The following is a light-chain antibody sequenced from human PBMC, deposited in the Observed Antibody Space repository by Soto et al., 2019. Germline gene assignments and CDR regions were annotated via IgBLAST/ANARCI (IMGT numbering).Light chain of an antibody. V-gene: IGLV2-14*01. CDR3: SSYTINGVGV. J-gene: IGLJ2*01. Sequence: QSVLTQPASVSGSPGQSVTISCTGTDSDVGGYNYVSWYQQHPGNAPKVMIYDVSNRPSGVSNRFSGSKSGNTASLITSGLQAEDEADYYCSSYTINGVGVFGGGTKLTVL. CDR2: DVS. CDR1: DSDVGGYNY.